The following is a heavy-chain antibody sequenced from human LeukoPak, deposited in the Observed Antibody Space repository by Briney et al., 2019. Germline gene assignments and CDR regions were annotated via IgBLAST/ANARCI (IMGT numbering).Heavy chain of an antibody. V-gene: IGHV3-30*02. D-gene: IGHD3-16*01. Sequence: GGSLRLSRVASGFTFSSYGMHWVRQAPGKGLEWVAFIRNDGSNKYYADSVKGRFTISRDDSKNTLYLQMNSLTSDDTAVYYCAKDDPVCDYWGQGTLVTVSS. J-gene: IGHJ4*02. CDR1: GFTFSSYG. CDR2: IRNDGSNK. CDR3: AKDDPVCDY.